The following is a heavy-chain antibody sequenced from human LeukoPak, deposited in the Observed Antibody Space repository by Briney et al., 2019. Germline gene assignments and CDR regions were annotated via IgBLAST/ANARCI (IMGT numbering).Heavy chain of an antibody. D-gene: IGHD6-13*01. Sequence: SETLSLTCTVSGGSISSSSYYWSWIRQPPGKGLVWIGYIYYSGSTNYNPSLKSRVTISVDTSKNQLSLKLSSVTAADTAVYYCARHWETSSWYVDYWGQGTLVTVSS. CDR1: GGSISSSSYY. J-gene: IGHJ4*02. V-gene: IGHV4-61*05. CDR2: IYYSGST. CDR3: ARHWETSSWYVDY.